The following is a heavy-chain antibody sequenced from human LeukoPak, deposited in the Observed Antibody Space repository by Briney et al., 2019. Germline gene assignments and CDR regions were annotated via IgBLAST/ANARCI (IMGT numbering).Heavy chain of an antibody. CDR2: ISSSGSTI. D-gene: IGHD3-9*01. Sequence: GGSLRLSCAASGFTFSSYEMNWVRQAPGKGLEWVSYISSSGSTIYYADSVKGRFTISRDNAKNSLYLQMNSLRAEDTAVYYCARVAGTLRYFDWLVPARAFDIWGQGTMVTVSS. CDR1: GFTFSSYE. CDR3: ARVAGTLRYFDWLVPARAFDI. V-gene: IGHV3-48*03. J-gene: IGHJ3*02.